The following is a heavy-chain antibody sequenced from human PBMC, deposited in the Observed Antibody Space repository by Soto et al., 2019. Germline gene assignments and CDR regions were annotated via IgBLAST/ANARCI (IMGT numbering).Heavy chain of an antibody. CDR2: INNVGYI. CDR1: GFTFSNYA. CDR3: AKRGEGRDRYNYGMDV. V-gene: IGHV3-23*01. Sequence: EMQLLESGGGLVQPGGSLRLSCTASGFTFSNYAMTWVRQAPGKGLNWVSTINNVGYIYDADSVKGRFTISRDDAMNTLYLQMNSLRVEDTAVYYCAKRGEGRDRYNYGMDVWGQGTTFLVSS. D-gene: IGHD3-16*01. J-gene: IGHJ6*02.